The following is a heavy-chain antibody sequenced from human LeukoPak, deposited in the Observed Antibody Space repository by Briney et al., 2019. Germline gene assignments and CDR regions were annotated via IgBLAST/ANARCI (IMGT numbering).Heavy chain of an antibody. CDR3: ARDRPYSGSHYDVDF. CDR2: ISSTGSTI. V-gene: IGHV3-48*02. CDR1: GFTFSTYT. Sequence: GGSLRLSCAASGFTFSTYTMNWVRQAPGKGLEWVSYISSTGSTIYYADSVKGRFTISRDNAKNSLYLQMDSLRDEDTAVYYCARDRPYSGSHYDVDFWGQGTLVTVSS. D-gene: IGHD1-26*01. J-gene: IGHJ4*02.